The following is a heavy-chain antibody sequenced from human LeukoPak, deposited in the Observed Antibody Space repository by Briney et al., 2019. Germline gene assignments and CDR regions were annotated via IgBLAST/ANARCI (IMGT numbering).Heavy chain of an antibody. J-gene: IGHJ4*02. V-gene: IGHV3-23*05. D-gene: IGHD4-11*01. CDR2: FKTNYNQV. CDR3: ARSVPDYTRFDF. CDR1: GFTFSDYA. Sequence: GGSLRLSCVASGFTFSDYAMNWVRQAPGKGLEWVSTFKTNYNQVYYAESVRGRFTISTDNSKNTAYLQINSLRVEDTALYYCARSVPDYTRFDFWGQGALVTVSS.